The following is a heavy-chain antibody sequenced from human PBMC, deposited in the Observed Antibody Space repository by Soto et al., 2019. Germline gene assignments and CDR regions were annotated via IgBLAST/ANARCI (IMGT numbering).Heavy chain of an antibody. V-gene: IGHV1-69*01. D-gene: IGHD3-3*02. CDR2: IIPSSETT. J-gene: IGHJ4*02. Sequence: SVKGSCKASGGTFYNYVLNWVRQAPVQGLEWVGGIIPSSETTNYSQKFQGRLTLIADANIVYMELSSLRSDDTAIYYCARRHVSSIHFLRFDDWGQGTLVTVSS. CDR3: ARRHVSSIHFLRFDD. CDR1: GGTFYNYV.